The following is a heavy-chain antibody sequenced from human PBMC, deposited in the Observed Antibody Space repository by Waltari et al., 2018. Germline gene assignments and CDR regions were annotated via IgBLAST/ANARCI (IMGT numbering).Heavy chain of an antibody. J-gene: IGHJ4*02. D-gene: IGHD2-15*01. Sequence: EVQLLASGGGLVQPGGSLRLSCAASGFTFRNYAMSWVRQAPGKGLEWVSTVLGNGGSTYYPDSVKGRFTISRDNSKNTLYLQMNSVTVEDTAVYYCAKIAGGNFDYWGQGTLVTVSS. CDR1: GFTFRNYA. CDR2: VLGNGGST. CDR3: AKIAGGNFDY. V-gene: IGHV3-23*01.